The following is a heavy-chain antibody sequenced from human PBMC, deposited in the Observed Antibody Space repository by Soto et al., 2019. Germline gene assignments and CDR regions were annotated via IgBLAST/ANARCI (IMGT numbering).Heavy chain of an antibody. CDR3: ARTTRAIAAAGTPYGMGV. J-gene: IGHJ6*02. V-gene: IGHV3-11*01. CDR2: ISSSGSTI. D-gene: IGHD6-13*01. Sequence: PGGSLRLSCAASGFTFSDYYMSWIRQAPGKGLEWVSYISSSGSTIYYADSVKGRFTISRDNAKNSLYLQMNSLRAEDTAVYYCARTTRAIAAAGTPYGMGVWGQGTTVTVPS. CDR1: GFTFSDYY.